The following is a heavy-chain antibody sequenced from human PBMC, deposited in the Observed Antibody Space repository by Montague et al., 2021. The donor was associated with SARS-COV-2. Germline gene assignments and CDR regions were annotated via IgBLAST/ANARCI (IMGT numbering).Heavy chain of an antibody. CDR2: VNQSGTT. V-gene: IGHV4-34*01. CDR1: GGSFSNYY. Sequence: SETLSLTCALSGGSFSNYYWSWIRQPPGKGLEWIGEVNQSGTTIYNPSVKSGVTISEDTSKNQFYLRLNSVTAADTAVYFCARDQGLRGWFDPWGQGTLVAVSS. J-gene: IGHJ5*02. CDR3: ARDQGLRGWFDP.